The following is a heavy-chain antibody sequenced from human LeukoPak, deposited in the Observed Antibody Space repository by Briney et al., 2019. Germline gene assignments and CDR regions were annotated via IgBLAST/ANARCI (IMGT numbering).Heavy chain of an antibody. CDR1: GYSFTSYW. CDR2: IDPSDSYT. Sequence: HGESLKTSCKGSGYSFTSYWITWVRQMPGKGLEWMGKIDPSDSYTNYSPSFQGNVTISADKSISTAYLQWSSLKASDTAMYYCARHLLTGYIDYWGQGTLVTVSS. D-gene: IGHD3-9*01. V-gene: IGHV5-10-1*01. J-gene: IGHJ4*02. CDR3: ARHLLTGYIDY.